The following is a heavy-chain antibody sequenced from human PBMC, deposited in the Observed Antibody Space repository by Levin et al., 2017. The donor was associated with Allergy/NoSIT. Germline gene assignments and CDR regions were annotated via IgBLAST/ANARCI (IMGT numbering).Heavy chain of an antibody. Sequence: KVSCKGSGYSFPSYWIGWVRQRPGKGLEWMGIIFPADSDTRYSPSFQGQVTISPDKSINTAYLQWSSLKASHTPMYYCPRTGNARSGFDYWGQGTLVTVSS. CDR3: PRTGNARSGFDY. D-gene: IGHD6-25*01. J-gene: IGHJ4*02. CDR2: IFPADSDT. CDR1: GYSFPSYW. V-gene: IGHV5-51*01.